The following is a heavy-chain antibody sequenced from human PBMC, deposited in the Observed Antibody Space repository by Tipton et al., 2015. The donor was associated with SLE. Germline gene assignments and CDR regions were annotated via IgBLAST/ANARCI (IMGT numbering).Heavy chain of an antibody. CDR1: GGSISSYY. CDR3: AKLGERSGSYVDY. V-gene: IGHV3-23*01. J-gene: IGHJ4*02. Sequence: TLSLTCTVSGGSISSYYWSWIRQPPGKGLEWVSGISGSGASTYYAESVKGRFTISRDNSKNTLYLQMNSLRAEDTAVYYCAKLGERSGSYVDYWGQGTLVTVSS. CDR2: ISGSGAST. D-gene: IGHD3-16*01.